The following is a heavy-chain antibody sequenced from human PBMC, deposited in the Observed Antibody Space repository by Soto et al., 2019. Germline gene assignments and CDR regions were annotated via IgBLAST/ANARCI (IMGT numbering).Heavy chain of an antibody. D-gene: IGHD3-16*01. J-gene: IGHJ6*02. V-gene: IGHV1-18*01. Sequence: QVQLVQSGAEVKNPGASVKVSCKASGYTFTRYGIGWGRQAPGQGLEWMGWINTYNGNTNYAQNVQGRVTLTTDPSTSTAYMELRSLRSNDTAIYYCAMVDVYVTPSPQDVWGQGTTVIVSS. CDR2: INTYNGNT. CDR1: GYTFTRYG. CDR3: AMVDVYVTPSPQDV.